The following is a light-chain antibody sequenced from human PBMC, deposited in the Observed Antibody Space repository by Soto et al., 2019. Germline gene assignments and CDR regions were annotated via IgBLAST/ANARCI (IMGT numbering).Light chain of an antibody. CDR3: QQYGGSFLT. V-gene: IGKV3-20*01. CDR1: QSVDSTY. J-gene: IGKJ5*01. CDR2: SAS. Sequence: EIVLTQSPGTLSLPPGERATLFCRASQSVDSTYLAWYQQKPGQAPRLLIYSASSRATGVPDRFSGRGSGTDFTLTISRLEPEDFAVYYCQQYGGSFLTFGQGTRLEIK.